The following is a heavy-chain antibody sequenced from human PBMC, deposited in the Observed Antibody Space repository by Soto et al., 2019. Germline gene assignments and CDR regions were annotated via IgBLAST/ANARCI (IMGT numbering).Heavy chain of an antibody. CDR1: GFTFSSYG. J-gene: IGHJ6*02. CDR3: AKDPNSSGWYGYYYYYGMDV. CDR2: ISYDGSNK. D-gene: IGHD6-19*01. V-gene: IGHV3-30*18. Sequence: HPGGSLRLSCAAPGFTFSSYGMHWVRQAPGKGLELVAVISYDGSNKYYADSVKGRFTISRDNSKNTLYLQMNSLRAEDTAVYYCAKDPNSSGWYGYYYYYGMDVWGQGTTVTVSS.